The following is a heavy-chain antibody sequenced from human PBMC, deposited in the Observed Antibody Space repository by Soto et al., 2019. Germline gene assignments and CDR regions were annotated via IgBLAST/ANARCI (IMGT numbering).Heavy chain of an antibody. Sequence: GGSLRLSCAASGFTFSSYGMHWVRQAPGKGLEWVAVIWYDGSNKYYADSVKGRFTISRDNSKNTLYLQMNSLRAEDTAVYYCARDPWTSYDSSGYYFDYWGQGTLVTVSS. CDR1: GFTFSSYG. V-gene: IGHV3-33*01. D-gene: IGHD3-22*01. CDR3: ARDPWTSYDSSGYYFDY. J-gene: IGHJ4*02. CDR2: IWYDGSNK.